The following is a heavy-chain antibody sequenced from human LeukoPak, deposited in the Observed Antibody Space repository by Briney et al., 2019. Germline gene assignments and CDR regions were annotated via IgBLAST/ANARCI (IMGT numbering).Heavy chain of an antibody. CDR2: IYYSGST. V-gene: IGHV4-59*01. CDR3: ARGQYYYGSGTHLDP. CDR1: GGSISSYY. Sequence: SETLSLTCTVSGGSISSYYWSWIRQPPGKGLEWIGYIYYSGSTNYNPSLKSRVTISVDTSKNQFSLKLSSVTAADTAVYYCARGQYYYGSGTHLDPWGQGTLDTVSS. D-gene: IGHD3-10*01. J-gene: IGHJ5*02.